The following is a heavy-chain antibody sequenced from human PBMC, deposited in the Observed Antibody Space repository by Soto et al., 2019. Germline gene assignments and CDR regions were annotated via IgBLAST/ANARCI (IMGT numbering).Heavy chain of an antibody. Sequence: QVQLVESGGGVVQPGRSLRLSCAASGFTFSSYAMHWVRQAPGKGLEWLAVISYDGSNKYYADSVKGRFTISRDNSKNTVYLQMNSLRVEDTAVFYRARVDGNGWWHFFDYWGQGTLVSVSS. CDR1: GFTFSSYA. J-gene: IGHJ4*02. CDR2: ISYDGSNK. D-gene: IGHD2-15*01. CDR3: ARVDGNGWWHFFDY. V-gene: IGHV3-30-3*01.